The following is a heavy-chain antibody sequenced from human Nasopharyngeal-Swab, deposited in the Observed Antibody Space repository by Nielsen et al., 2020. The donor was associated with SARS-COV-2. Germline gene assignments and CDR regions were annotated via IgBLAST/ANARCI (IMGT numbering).Heavy chain of an antibody. V-gene: IGHV3-9*01. CDR1: GFTFDDYT. D-gene: IGHD4-11*01. J-gene: IGHJ4*02. CDR3: ARGTADYSNPSFAY. CDR2: INWNSGSK. Sequence: SLKISCAASGFTFDDYTMYWVRQRPGEGLEWVSGINWNSGSKGYADSVKGRFTVSRDNAKNSLYLLMNTLRSEDTALYYCARGTADYSNPSFAYWGQGTLVTVPS.